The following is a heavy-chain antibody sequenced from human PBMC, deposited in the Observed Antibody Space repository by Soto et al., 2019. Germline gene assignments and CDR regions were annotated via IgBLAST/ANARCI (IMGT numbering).Heavy chain of an antibody. Sequence: QVQLVQSGAEVKKPGASVKVSCKASGYTFTSYAMHWVRQAPGQRLEWMGWINAGNGNTKYSQKFQGRVTITRDTSASTAYMELSSLRSEDTAVYHCARYTVRTLMDVWGQGTTVTVSS. V-gene: IGHV1-3*01. CDR2: INAGNGNT. D-gene: IGHD3-22*01. J-gene: IGHJ6*02. CDR3: ARYTVRTLMDV. CDR1: GYTFTSYA.